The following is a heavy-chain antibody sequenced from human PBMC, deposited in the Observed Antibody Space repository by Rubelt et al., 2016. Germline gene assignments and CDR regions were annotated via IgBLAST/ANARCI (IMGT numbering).Heavy chain of an antibody. CDR3: ARGYYSDGRAAFDI. J-gene: IGHJ3*02. V-gene: IGHV4-59*01. CDR2: IHYSGGT. Sequence: QVQLQESGPGLVKPSETLSLTCTVSGGSISNYYWSWIRKPPGKGLEWIGYIHYSGGTKDNLSLKSRVTISVDTSKNQFSLNLTSGTAADTAVYYCARGYYSDGRAAFDIWGQGTMVTVSS. CDR1: GGSISNYY. D-gene: IGHD3-10*01.